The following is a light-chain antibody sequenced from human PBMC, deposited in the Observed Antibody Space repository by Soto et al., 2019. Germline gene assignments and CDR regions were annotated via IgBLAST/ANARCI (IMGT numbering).Light chain of an antibody. Sequence: QSVLTQPASVSVSPGQSITISCTGTSSDVGGYNYVSWYQQHPGKAPKLMIYDVSNRPSGVSNRFSGSKSGNTASLTISGLQAEDEADYYCRSYTSSSTDVFGTGTKV. CDR2: DVS. CDR1: SSDVGGYNY. CDR3: RSYTSSSTDV. J-gene: IGLJ1*01. V-gene: IGLV2-14*01.